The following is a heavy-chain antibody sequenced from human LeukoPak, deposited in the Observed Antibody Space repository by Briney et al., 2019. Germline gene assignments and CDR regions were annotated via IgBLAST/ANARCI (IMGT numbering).Heavy chain of an antibody. D-gene: IGHD2-2*01. CDR3: ARYQLLSFDP. CDR1: GYTFTGYY. Sequence: ASVKVSCKTSGYTFTGYYIHWVRQAPGQGLEWMGRIKPNSGDTNYALKFQDRVTVTRDTSLTTAYMELSRLISDDTAVYYCARYQLLSFDPWGQGTLVTVSS. V-gene: IGHV1-2*06. J-gene: IGHJ5*02. CDR2: IKPNSGDT.